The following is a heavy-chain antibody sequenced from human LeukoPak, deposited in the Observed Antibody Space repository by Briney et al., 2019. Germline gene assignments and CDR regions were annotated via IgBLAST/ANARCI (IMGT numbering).Heavy chain of an antibody. Sequence: SVKVSCKASGGTFSGYAFGWVRQAPGQGLEWMGGIIPIFGTANYEQKFQGRVTFTTDESMTTAYMELSSLTSEDTAVYYCARAASIDFRSGYSLDHWGQGTLVSVSS. CDR3: ARAASIDFRSGYSLDH. CDR2: IIPIFGTA. CDR1: GGTFSGYA. D-gene: IGHD3-3*01. J-gene: IGHJ4*02. V-gene: IGHV1-69*05.